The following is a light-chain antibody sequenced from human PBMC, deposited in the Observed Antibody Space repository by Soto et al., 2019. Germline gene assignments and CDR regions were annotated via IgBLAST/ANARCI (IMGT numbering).Light chain of an antibody. V-gene: IGLV2-14*01. CDR1: SSDVGSYNY. J-gene: IGLJ3*02. CDR2: EVT. CDR3: SSYTSSSTPWV. Sequence: QSALTQPASVSGSPGQSITISCTGTSSDVGSYNYVSWYQQYPGKAPKLMIYEVTNRPSGVSNRFSGSKSANTASLTISGLQAEDEADYYCSSYTSSSTPWVFGGGTKLTVL.